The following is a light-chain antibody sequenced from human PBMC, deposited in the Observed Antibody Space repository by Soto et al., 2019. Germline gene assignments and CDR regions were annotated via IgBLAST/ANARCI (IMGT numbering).Light chain of an antibody. V-gene: IGLV2-8*01. CDR1: SSDVGGYNC. CDR3: SSYAGSNNLG. Sequence: QSVLTQPPSASGSPGQSVTISCTGTSSDVGGYNCVSWYQQHPGRAPKLMIYEVSARPSGVPDRFSGSKSGNTASLTVSGLRAGDAAAYCCSSYAGSNNLGFGGGTKLTVL. J-gene: IGLJ2*01. CDR2: EVS.